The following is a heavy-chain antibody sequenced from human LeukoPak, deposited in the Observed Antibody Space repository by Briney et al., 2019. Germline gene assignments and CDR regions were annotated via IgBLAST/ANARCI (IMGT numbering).Heavy chain of an antibody. CDR3: ARESEAAAGSFDY. D-gene: IGHD6-13*01. CDR2: ISYDGSNK. V-gene: IGHV3-30-3*01. J-gene: IGHJ4*02. CDR1: GFTFSSYA. Sequence: GGSLRLSCAASGFTFSSYAMHWVRQAPGKGLEWVAVISYDGSNKYYADSEKGRFTISRDNSKNTLYLQMNSLRAEDTAVYYCARESEAAAGSFDYWGQGTLVTVSS.